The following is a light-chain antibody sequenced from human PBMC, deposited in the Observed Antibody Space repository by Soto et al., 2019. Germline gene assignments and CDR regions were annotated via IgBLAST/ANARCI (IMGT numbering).Light chain of an antibody. CDR2: GAS. Sequence: EIVLTQSPGTLSLSPGERATLSCRASQSVSSSFLAWYQQKPGQAPRLLIHGASSRATGIPDRFSGSGSGTDITLTFSRQEPEDFAVYSCQQYDNSPETFGQGTKVDIK. V-gene: IGKV3-20*01. CDR1: QSVSSSF. J-gene: IGKJ1*01. CDR3: QQYDNSPET.